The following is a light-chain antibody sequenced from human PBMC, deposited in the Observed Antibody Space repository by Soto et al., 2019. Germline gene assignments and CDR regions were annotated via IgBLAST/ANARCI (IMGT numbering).Light chain of an antibody. Sequence: QSGLTHPSSVSGSPEQSITISCTGTSSDVGSYNLVAWYQQHPGKAPKLMIYEVSERPSGVSNRFSGSKSGNTASLTISGLQAEDEADYYCCSYAGSSSPYVFGTGTKVTVL. CDR2: EVS. V-gene: IGLV2-23*02. CDR3: CSYAGSSSPYV. J-gene: IGLJ1*01. CDR1: SSDVGSYNL.